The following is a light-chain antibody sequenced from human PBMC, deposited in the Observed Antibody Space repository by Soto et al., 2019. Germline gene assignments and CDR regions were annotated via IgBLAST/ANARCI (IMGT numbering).Light chain of an antibody. V-gene: IGKV1-12*01. CDR3: QQGNSFPLT. Sequence: DIQMTQSPSSVSASVGDTVTITCRASQGFSSWLAWYQQKPGRAPKLLIYTASSLQGGAPSRFTGSGSGTDFTLTITSLQPDDIAVYYCQQGNSFPLTFGGGTKVDIK. CDR1: QGFSSW. J-gene: IGKJ4*01. CDR2: TAS.